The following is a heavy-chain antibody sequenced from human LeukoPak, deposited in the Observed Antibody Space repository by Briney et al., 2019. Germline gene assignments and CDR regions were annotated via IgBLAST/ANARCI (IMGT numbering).Heavy chain of an antibody. D-gene: IGHD3-22*01. CDR3: ARDFPKYYYDSSGYYSPHFDY. CDR1: GFTFSSYS. V-gene: IGHV3-7*01. J-gene: IGHJ4*02. CDR2: IKQDGSEK. Sequence: GGSLRLSCAASGFTFSSYSMNWVRQAPGKGLEWVANIKQDGSEKYYVDSVKGRFTISRDNAKNSLYLQMNSLRAEDTAVYYCARDFPKYYYDSSGYYSPHFDYWGQGTLVTVSS.